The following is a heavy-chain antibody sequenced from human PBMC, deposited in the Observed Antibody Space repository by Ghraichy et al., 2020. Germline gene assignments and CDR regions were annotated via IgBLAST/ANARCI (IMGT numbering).Heavy chain of an antibody. J-gene: IGHJ4*02. V-gene: IGHV4-59*01. CDR3: AREGGGGYSYGYFDY. CDR2: IYYSGST. CDR1: GGSISSYY. D-gene: IGHD5-18*01. Sequence: SETLSLTCTVSGGSISSYYWSWIRQPPGKGLEWIGYIYYSGSTNYNPSLKSRVTISVDTSKNQFSLKLSSVTAADTAVYYCAREGGGGYSYGYFDYWGQGTLVTVSS.